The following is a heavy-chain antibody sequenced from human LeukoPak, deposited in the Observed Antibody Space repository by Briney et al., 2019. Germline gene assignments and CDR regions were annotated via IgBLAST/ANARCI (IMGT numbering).Heavy chain of an antibody. CDR3: AKDPLYSSGSNDAFDI. CDR1: GFTFSSYS. V-gene: IGHV3-21*04. CDR2: ISSSSSYI. Sequence: SGGSLRLSCAASGFTFSSYSMNWVRQAPGKGLEWVSSISSSSSYIYYADSVKGRFTISRDNAKNSLYLQMNSLRAEDTAVYYCAKDPLYSSGSNDAFDIWGQGTRVTVSS. J-gene: IGHJ3*02. D-gene: IGHD6-19*01.